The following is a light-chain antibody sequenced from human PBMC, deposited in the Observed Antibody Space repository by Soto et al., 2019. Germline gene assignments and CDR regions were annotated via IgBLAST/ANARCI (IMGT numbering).Light chain of an antibody. J-gene: IGKJ4*01. V-gene: IGKV1-17*01. CDR1: HDISDD. CDR3: LQHNSYPLT. CDR2: TAS. Sequence: DIHMTQSPSSLSASFGDGVTITCRASHDISDDLGWYRQKPGKAPKRLIFTASNLQNGVPSRFSGSASGTEFTLTISSLQPEDFATYYCLQHNSYPLTFGGGTKVDIK.